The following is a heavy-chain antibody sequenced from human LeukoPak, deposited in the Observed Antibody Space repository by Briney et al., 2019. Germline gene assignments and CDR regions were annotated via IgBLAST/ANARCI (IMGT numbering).Heavy chain of an antibody. V-gene: IGHV3-15*01. CDR2: IKSKTDGGTT. J-gene: IGHJ4*02. CDR1: GFTFSNYA. D-gene: IGHD1-7*01. Sequence: GGSLRLSCAASGFTFSNYAMHWVRQAPGKGLEWVGRIKSKTDGGTTDYAAPVKGRFTISRDDSKNTLYLQMNSLRAEDTAVYYCARTTPSLLFDYWGQGTLVTVSS. CDR3: ARTTPSLLFDY.